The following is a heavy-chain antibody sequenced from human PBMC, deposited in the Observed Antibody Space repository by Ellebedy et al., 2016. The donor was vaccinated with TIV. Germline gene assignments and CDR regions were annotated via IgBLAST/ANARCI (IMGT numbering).Heavy chain of an antibody. CDR3: SRDPNSPGDTGYGDY. J-gene: IGHJ4*02. D-gene: IGHD5-12*01. CDR1: GFTFSTYW. Sequence: GESLKISCAASGFTFSTYWMSWVRQAPGKGLEWVANLNQVGSEKYSADSVKGRFTISRDNAKNSLYRQMNSLRAEDTAVDYCSRDPNSPGDTGYGDYWGQGAVVTVSS. CDR2: LNQVGSEK. V-gene: IGHV3-7*03.